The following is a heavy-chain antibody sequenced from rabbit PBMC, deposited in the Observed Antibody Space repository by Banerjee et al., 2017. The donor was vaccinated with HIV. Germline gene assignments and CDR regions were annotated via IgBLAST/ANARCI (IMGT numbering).Heavy chain of an antibody. J-gene: IGHJ4*01. V-gene: IGHV1S40*01. Sequence: QSLEESGGDLVKPGASLTLTCTASGFSFSSYWICWVRQAPGKGLEWIACIYNADGSTYYASWPKGRFTIAKTSSTTVDLKMTSLTAADTATYFCARGDSHWYLYFNLWGPGTLVTVS. CDR3: ARGDSHWYLYFNL. D-gene: IGHD4-1*01. CDR1: GFSFSSYW. CDR2: IYNADGST.